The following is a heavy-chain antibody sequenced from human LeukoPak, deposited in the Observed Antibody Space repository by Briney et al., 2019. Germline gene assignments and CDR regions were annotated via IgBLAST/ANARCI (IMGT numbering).Heavy chain of an antibody. CDR1: GFTFSSYS. CDR3: ARGDYDFWSGYCDY. D-gene: IGHD3-3*01. V-gene: IGHV3-21*01. J-gene: IGHJ4*02. Sequence: GGSLRLSCAASGFTFSSYSMNWVRQAPGKGLEWVSSISSSSSYIYYADSVKGRFTISRDNVKNSLYLQMNSLRAEDTAVYYCARGDYDFWSGYCDYWGQGTLVTVSS. CDR2: ISSSSSYI.